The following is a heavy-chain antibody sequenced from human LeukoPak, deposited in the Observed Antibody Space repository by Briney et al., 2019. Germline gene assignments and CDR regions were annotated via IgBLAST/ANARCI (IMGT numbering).Heavy chain of an antibody. D-gene: IGHD1-26*01. CDR2: IYPGDSDT. J-gene: IGHJ6*02. Sequence: GESLKISCKGSGYSFTSYWIGWVRQMPGKGLEWMGIIYPGDSDTRYSPSFQGQVTISADKSIGTAYLQWSSLKASDTAMYYCARRAGSYYDYYGMDVWGQGTTVTVSS. CDR1: GYSFTSYW. V-gene: IGHV5-51*01. CDR3: ARRAGSYYDYYGMDV.